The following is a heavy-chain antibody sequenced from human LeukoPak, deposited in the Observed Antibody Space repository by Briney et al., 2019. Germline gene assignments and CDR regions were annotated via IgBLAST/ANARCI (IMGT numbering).Heavy chain of an antibody. V-gene: IGHV3-23*01. D-gene: IGHD1-26*01. CDR3: AARLGGATSYPFGY. CDR1: GFTFNKCA. J-gene: IGHJ4*02. CDR2: ISDSGTNT. Sequence: PGGSLRLSCAASGFTFNKCAMGWVRQAPGKGLEWVSLISDSGTNTYYTDSVKGRFTISRDNSKNTLYLQVSVLRTEDTAVYFCAARLGGATSYPFGYWGQGTLVTVSS.